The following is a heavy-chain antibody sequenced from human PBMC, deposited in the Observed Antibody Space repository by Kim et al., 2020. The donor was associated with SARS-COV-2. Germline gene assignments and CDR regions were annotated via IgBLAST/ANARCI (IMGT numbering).Heavy chain of an antibody. CDR3: TTMVRGVHKHDAFDI. V-gene: IGHV4-59*08. D-gene: IGHD3-10*01. J-gene: IGHJ3*02. CDR1: GGSISSYY. Sequence: SETLSLTCTVSGGSISSYYWSWIRQPPGKGLEWIGYIYYSGSTNYNPSLKSRVTISVDTSKNQFSLKLSSVTAADTAVYYCTTMVRGVHKHDAFDIWGQGTMVTVSS. CDR2: IYYSGST.